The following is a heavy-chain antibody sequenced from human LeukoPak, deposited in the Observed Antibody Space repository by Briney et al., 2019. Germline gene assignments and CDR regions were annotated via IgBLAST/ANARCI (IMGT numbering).Heavy chain of an antibody. Sequence: ASVKVSCKASGYTFTGYYMHWVRQAPGQGLEWMGWINPNSGGTNYAQKFQGRVTMTRDTSISTAYMELSRLRSDDTAVYYCAREMLTIARLHYYGMDVWGQGTTVTVSS. CDR3: AREMLTIARLHYYGMDV. CDR2: INPNSGGT. D-gene: IGHD1-1*01. J-gene: IGHJ6*02. V-gene: IGHV1-2*02. CDR1: GYTFTGYY.